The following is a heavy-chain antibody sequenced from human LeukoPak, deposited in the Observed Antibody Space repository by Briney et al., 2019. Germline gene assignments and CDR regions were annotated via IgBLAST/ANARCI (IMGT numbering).Heavy chain of an antibody. Sequence: GGSLRLSCAASGFTFSNYAMYWVRQAPGKGLEWVAVISYDGSNKYYADSVKGRFTISRDNSKNTLYLQMNSLRVEDTAVYYCARAHNWKYGSFDFWGQGTLVTVSS. CDR2: ISYDGSNK. J-gene: IGHJ4*02. D-gene: IGHD1-7*01. CDR1: GFTFSNYA. V-gene: IGHV3-30*04. CDR3: ARAHNWKYGSFDF.